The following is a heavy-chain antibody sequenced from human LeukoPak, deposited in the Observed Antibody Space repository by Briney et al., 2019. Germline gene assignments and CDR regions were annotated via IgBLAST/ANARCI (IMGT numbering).Heavy chain of an antibody. CDR1: GYTFTSYG. Sequence: ASVKVSCKASGYTFTSYGISWVRQAPGQGLEWMGWINPNSGGTNYAQKFQGRVTMTRDTSISTAYMELSRLRSDDTAVYYCARAHHLFDYWGQGTLVTVSS. CDR2: INPNSGGT. J-gene: IGHJ4*02. CDR3: ARAHHLFDY. V-gene: IGHV1-2*02.